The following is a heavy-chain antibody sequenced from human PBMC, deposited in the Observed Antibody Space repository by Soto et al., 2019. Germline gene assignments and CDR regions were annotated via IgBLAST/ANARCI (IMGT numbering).Heavy chain of an antibody. CDR3: ASSSEITAYYYGMDV. J-gene: IGHJ6*02. V-gene: IGHV1-69*13. CDR1: GGTFSSYA. Sequence: ASVKVSCKASGGTFSSYAISWVRQAPGQGLEWMGGIIPIFGTANYAQKFQGRVTITADESTSTAYMELSSLRSEDTAVYYCASSSEITAYYYGMDVWGQGTTVTVSS. CDR2: IIPIFGTA. D-gene: IGHD6-6*01.